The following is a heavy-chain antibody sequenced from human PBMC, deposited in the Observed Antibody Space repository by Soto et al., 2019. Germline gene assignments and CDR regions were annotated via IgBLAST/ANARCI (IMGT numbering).Heavy chain of an antibody. CDR1: GFTFSSYA. V-gene: IGHV3-23*01. J-gene: IGHJ6*02. Sequence: EVQLLESGGGLVQPGGSLRLSCAASGFTFSSYAMSWVRQAPGKGLEWVSVISGSGGSTYYADSVKDRFSISRDIPRNTLYLQMNSLRDEDTAVYYCAKDSPVGYYYFYCMDVWGQGTTVTVSS. CDR3: AKDSPVGYYYFYCMDV. CDR2: ISGSGGST.